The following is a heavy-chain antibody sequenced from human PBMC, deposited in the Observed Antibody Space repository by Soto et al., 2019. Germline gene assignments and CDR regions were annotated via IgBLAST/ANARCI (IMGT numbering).Heavy chain of an antibody. CDR2: ISWNSGSI. CDR3: AKDRNWNLGENWFDP. V-gene: IGHV3-9*01. D-gene: IGHD1-7*01. Sequence: GGSLRLSCAASGFTFDDYAMHWVRQAPGKGLEWVSGISWNSGSIGYADSVKGRFTISRDNAKNSLYLQMNSLRAEDTALYYCAKDRNWNLGENWFDPWGQGTLVTVSS. CDR1: GFTFDDYA. J-gene: IGHJ5*02.